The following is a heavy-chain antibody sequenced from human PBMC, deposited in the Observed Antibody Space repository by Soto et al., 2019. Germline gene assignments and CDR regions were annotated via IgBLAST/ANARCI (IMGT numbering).Heavy chain of an antibody. J-gene: IGHJ4*02. V-gene: IGHV4-28*03. Sequence: PSETLSLTCAVSGYSISSSNWWGWIRQPPGKGLEWIGYIYYSGTTYYNPSLKSRVTMSVDTSKNQFSLKLTSVTAADTAVYYCARVYCSGGSCYHLDYWGQGTLVTVSS. CDR1: GYSISSSNW. CDR3: ARVYCSGGSCYHLDY. D-gene: IGHD2-15*01. CDR2: IYYSGTT.